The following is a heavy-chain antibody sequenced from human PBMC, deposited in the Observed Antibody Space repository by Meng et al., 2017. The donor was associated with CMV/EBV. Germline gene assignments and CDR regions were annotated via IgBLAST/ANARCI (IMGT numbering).Heavy chain of an antibody. CDR3: ARAHYYDSSGYYYDLYFQH. CDR2: ISSSSSYI. D-gene: IGHD3-22*01. J-gene: IGHJ1*01. V-gene: IGHV3-21*01. CDR1: GFTFSSYS. Sequence: GGSLRLSCAASGFTFSSYSMNWVRQAPGKGLEWVSSISSSSSYIYYADSVKGRFTISRDNAKNSLYLQMNSLRAEDTAVYYCARAHYYDSSGYYYDLYFQHWGQGTLVTV.